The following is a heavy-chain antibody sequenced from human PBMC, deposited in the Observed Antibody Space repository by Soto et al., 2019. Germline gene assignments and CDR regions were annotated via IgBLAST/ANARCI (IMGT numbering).Heavy chain of an antibody. Sequence: SETLSLTCVVSGFSISSGHYWGWIRQPPVKGLEWVASVYHSGITSYNPSLKSRVSMSVDTSKNQFSLNLTSVTATDTAVYYCVRDRRWELRGFDTWGQGILVTVYS. CDR2: VYHSGIT. J-gene: IGHJ5*02. CDR3: VRDRRWELRGFDT. D-gene: IGHD1-26*01. CDR1: GFSISSGHY. V-gene: IGHV4-38-2*02.